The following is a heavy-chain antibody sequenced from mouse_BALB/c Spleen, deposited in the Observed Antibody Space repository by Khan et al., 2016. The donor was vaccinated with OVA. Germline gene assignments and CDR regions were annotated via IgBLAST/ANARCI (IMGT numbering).Heavy chain of an antibody. Sequence: EVELVESGGGSVKPGGSLKLSCAVSGFTFSSYAMSWVRQTPEKRLEWVASISSGGSNYYPDSVKGRFTISRDNARNILYLQMSSLRSEDMAMYYCAREAYRYDEYYFDYWGQGTTLIVSS. J-gene: IGHJ2*01. CDR3: AREAYRYDEYYFDY. CDR2: ISSGGSN. CDR1: GFTFSSYA. D-gene: IGHD2-14*01. V-gene: IGHV5-6-5*01.